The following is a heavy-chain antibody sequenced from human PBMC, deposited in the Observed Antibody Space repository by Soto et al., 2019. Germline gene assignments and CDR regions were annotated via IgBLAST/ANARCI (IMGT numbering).Heavy chain of an antibody. CDR1: GLTFSSYW. CDR2: INSDGSST. D-gene: IGHD3-22*01. J-gene: IGHJ5*02. V-gene: IGHV3-74*01. CDR3: AKDRSSGDQGRVRFDP. Sequence: EVQLVESGGGLVQPGGSLRLSCAASGLTFSSYWMHWVRQAPGKGLVWVSRINSDGSSTNYADSVKGRFTISRDNAKNTLYLQMNSLRAEDTAVYYCAKDRSSGDQGRVRFDPWGQGTLVTVSS.